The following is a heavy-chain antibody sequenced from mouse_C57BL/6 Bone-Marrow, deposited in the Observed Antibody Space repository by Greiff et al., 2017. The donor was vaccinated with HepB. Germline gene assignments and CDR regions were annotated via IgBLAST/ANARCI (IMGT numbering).Heavy chain of an antibody. J-gene: IGHJ2*01. D-gene: IGHD1-1*01. CDR2: IYPRSGNT. CDR1: GYTFTSYG. CDR3: ARGYYGSSLDY. Sequence: VMLVESGAELARPGASVKLSCKASGYTFTSYGISWVKQRTGQGLEWIGEIYPRSGNTYYNEKFKGKATLTADKSSSTAYMELRSLTSEDSAVYFCARGYYGSSLDYWGQGTTLTVSS. V-gene: IGHV1-81*01.